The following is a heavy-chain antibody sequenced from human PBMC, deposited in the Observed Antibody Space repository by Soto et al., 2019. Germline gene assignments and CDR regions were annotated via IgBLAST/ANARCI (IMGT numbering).Heavy chain of an antibody. CDR1: GGSISSSSYY. CDR3: ARRTHYYDSSGYLNAAFDI. D-gene: IGHD3-22*01. V-gene: IGHV4-39*01. J-gene: IGHJ3*02. Sequence: QLQLQESGPGLVKPSETLSLTCTVSGGSISSSSYYWGWIRQPPGKGLEWIGSIYYSGSTYYNPSLKSRVTISVDTSKNQFSLKLSSVTAADTAVYYCARRTHYYDSSGYLNAAFDIWGQGTMVTVSS. CDR2: IYYSGST.